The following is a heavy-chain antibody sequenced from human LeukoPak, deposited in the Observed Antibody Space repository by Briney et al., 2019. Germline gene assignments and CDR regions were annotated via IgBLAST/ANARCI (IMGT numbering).Heavy chain of an antibody. J-gene: IGHJ4*01. V-gene: IGHV3-23*01. D-gene: IGHD3-22*01. CDR3: AKPPLSDSSGFAN. CDR2: IRGSGGTT. Sequence: GGSLRLSCAASGFTFSDYVMSWVRQAPGKGLEWVSAIRGSGGTTYFADSVKGRFTISRDNSKNTLFLQMNSLRVEDTAVYYCAKPPLSDSSGFANWGHGTPVTVSS. CDR1: GFTFSDYV.